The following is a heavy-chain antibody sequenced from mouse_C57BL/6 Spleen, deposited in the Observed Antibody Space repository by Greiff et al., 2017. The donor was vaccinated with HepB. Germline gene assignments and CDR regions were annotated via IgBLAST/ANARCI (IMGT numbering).Heavy chain of an antibody. D-gene: IGHD4-1*01. CDR1: GFSFNTYA. V-gene: IGHV10-1*01. Sequence: EVKLMESGGGLVQPKGSLKLSCAASGFSFNTYAMNWVRQAPGKGLEWVARIRSKSNNYATYYADSVKDRFTISRDDSESMLYLQMNNLKTEDTAMYYCVRQRTNWAYYFDYWGQGTTLTVSS. CDR3: VRQRTNWAYYFDY. CDR2: IRSKSNNYAT. J-gene: IGHJ2*01.